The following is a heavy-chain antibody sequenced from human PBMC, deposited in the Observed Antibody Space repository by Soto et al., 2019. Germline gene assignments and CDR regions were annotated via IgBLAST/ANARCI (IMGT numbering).Heavy chain of an antibody. CDR2: IYYSGST. CDR3: ARHLLLYYYDSSGYYLRDAFAI. D-gene: IGHD3-22*01. J-gene: IGHJ3*02. V-gene: IGHV4-59*08. Sequence: SETLSLTCTVSGGSISSYYWSWIRQPPGKGLEWIGYIYYSGSTNYNPSLKSRVTISVDTSKNQFSLKLSSVTAADTAVYYCARHLLLYYYDSSGYYLRDAFAIWGQGTMVTVSS. CDR1: GGSISSYY.